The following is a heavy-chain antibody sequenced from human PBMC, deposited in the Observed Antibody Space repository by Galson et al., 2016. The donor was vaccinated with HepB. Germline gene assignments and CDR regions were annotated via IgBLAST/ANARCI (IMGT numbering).Heavy chain of an antibody. V-gene: IGHV3-30-3*01. J-gene: IGHJ3*02. CDR2: ISDSGTNN. CDR3: ARGQRGQEHRPFDI. Sequence: SLRLSCAASGYTFSDFAMHWVRQAPGKGLEWVAFISDSGTNNYYSDSVRRRFTIYRDNSQGTLYLQMNSLRGDDTALYFCARGQRGQEHRPFDIWGQGTMVTVSS. D-gene: IGHD1/OR15-1a*01. CDR1: GYTFSDFA.